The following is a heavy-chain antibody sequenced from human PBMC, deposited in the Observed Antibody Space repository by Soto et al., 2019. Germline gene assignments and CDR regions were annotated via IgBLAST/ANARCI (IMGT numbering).Heavy chain of an antibody. CDR3: ARGVLWFGSYYYGMDV. V-gene: IGHV4-39*01. CDR1: GGSISRSSYY. J-gene: IGHJ6*02. Sequence: TSETLSLTCTVSGGSISRSSYYWGWIRQPPGKGLEWIGSIYYSGSTYYNPSLKSRVTISVDTSKNQFSLKLSSVTAADTAVYYCARGVLWFGSYYYGMDVWGQGTTVTVSS. D-gene: IGHD3-10*01. CDR2: IYYSGST.